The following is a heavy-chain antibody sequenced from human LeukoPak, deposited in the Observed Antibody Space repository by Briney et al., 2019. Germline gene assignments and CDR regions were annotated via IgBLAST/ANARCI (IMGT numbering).Heavy chain of an antibody. Sequence: GGSLRLSCAASGFTVSSYVMTWVRQAPGKGLEWVSGISGSGGNTYYADSVKGRFTISRDNSKNTLYLQMNSLRAEDTAVYYCAKGFRGATSDAFDTWGQGTMVTVSS. J-gene: IGHJ3*02. D-gene: IGHD1-26*01. CDR3: AKGFRGATSDAFDT. V-gene: IGHV3-23*01. CDR2: ISGSGGNT. CDR1: GFTVSSYV.